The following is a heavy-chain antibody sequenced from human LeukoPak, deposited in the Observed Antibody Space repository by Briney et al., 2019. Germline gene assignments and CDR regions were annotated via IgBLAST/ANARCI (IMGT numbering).Heavy chain of an antibody. CDR3: ARLWEWSIAAPEEYFDY. V-gene: IGHV4-39*01. CDR1: GGSFSGYY. J-gene: IGHJ4*02. Sequence: SETLSLTCAVYGGSFSGYYWGWIRQPPGKGLEWIGSIYYSGSTYYNPSLKSRVTISVDTSKNQFSLKLSSVTAADTAVYYCARLWEWSIAAPEEYFDYWGQGTLVTVSS. CDR2: IYYSGST. D-gene: IGHD6-6*01.